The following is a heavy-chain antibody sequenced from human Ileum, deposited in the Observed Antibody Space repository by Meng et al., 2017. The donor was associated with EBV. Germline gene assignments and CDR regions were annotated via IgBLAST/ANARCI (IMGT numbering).Heavy chain of an antibody. V-gene: IGHV4-61*01. CDR1: GGSVGSDIYH. CDR3: AYYRVGRGGVSS. CDR2: TYGSDI. J-gene: IGHJ4*02. Sequence: VPLHGSGPGPVRLSGPCSLTCSVSGGSVGSDIYHGSGIRQSPGRGLEWIGHTYGSDINYTPSFQSRVTISIDTAKNQLFLKLTSVTAADTAMYYCAYYRVGRGGVSSWGQGTLVTVSS. D-gene: IGHD3-16*01.